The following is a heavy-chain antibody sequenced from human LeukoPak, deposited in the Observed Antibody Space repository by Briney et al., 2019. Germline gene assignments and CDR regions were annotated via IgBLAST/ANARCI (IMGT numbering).Heavy chain of an antibody. V-gene: IGHV3-21*01. CDR3: ARLRFLEWLFHY. Sequence: GGSLRLSCAASGFTFSSYSMDWVRQAPGKGLEWVSSISSSSYIYYADSVKGRFTISRDNAKNSLYLQMNSLRAEDTAVYYCARLRFLEWLFHYWGQGTLVTVSS. D-gene: IGHD3-3*01. J-gene: IGHJ4*02. CDR2: ISSSSYI. CDR1: GFTFSSYS.